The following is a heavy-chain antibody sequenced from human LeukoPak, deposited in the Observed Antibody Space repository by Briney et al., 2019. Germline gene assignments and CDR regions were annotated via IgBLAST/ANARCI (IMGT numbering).Heavy chain of an antibody. Sequence: PGGSLRLSCAASGFTFSSYGMHWVRQAPGKGLEWVAVISYDGSNKYYADSVKGRFTISRDNSKNTLYLQMNSLRAEDTAVYYCAKDSSSSWYFNYYYGMDVWGQGTTVTVSS. CDR1: GFTFSSYG. CDR2: ISYDGSNK. V-gene: IGHV3-30*18. D-gene: IGHD6-13*01. CDR3: AKDSSSSWYFNYYYGMDV. J-gene: IGHJ6*02.